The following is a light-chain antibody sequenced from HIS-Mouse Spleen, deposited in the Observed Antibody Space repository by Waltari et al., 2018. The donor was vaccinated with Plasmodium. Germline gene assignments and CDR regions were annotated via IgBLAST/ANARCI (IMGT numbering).Light chain of an antibody. J-gene: IGLJ2*01. CDR3: SSYAGSNNLV. Sequence: QSALTQPPSASGSPGQSVTISCPGTSSDVGGYNYVSWYQQHPGKAPKLMIYEVSKRPSGVPGRFAGSKSGNTASRTVSGLQAEDEADYYCSSYAGSNNLVFGGGTKLTVL. CDR1: SSDVGGYNY. V-gene: IGLV2-8*01. CDR2: EVS.